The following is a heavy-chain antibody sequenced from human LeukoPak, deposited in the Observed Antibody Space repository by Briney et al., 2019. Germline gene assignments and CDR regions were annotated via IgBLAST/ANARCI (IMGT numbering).Heavy chain of an antibody. V-gene: IGHV4-34*01. CDR3: ARGPGPYCSGGSCYPNYLFDY. D-gene: IGHD2-15*01. J-gene: IGHJ4*02. Sequence: PSETLSLTCAVYGGSFSGYYWSWIRQPPGKGLEWIGEISHSGSTNYNPSLKSRVTISVDTSKNQFSLKLSSVTAADTAVYYCARGPGPYCSGGSCYPNYLFDYWGQGTLVTVSS. CDR2: ISHSGST. CDR1: GGSFSGYY.